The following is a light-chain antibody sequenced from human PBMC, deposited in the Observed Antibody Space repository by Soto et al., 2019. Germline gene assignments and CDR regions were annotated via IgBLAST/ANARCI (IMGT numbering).Light chain of an antibody. CDR2: GAS. CDR3: YQYGSTPPT. CDR1: QSVTNNQ. V-gene: IGKV3-20*01. J-gene: IGKJ1*01. Sequence: TQSPSTLSASVGDRVTLSCRASQSVTNNQLAWFRQKPGQAPRLLIWGASNRATGIPDRFSGSGSGTDFTLTISRLEPEDFVMFYCYQYGSTPPTFGQGTKV.